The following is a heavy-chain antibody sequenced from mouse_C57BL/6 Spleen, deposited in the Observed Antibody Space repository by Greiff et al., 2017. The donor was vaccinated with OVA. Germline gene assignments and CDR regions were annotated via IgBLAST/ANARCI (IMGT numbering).Heavy chain of an antibody. CDR2: IYPGDGDT. J-gene: IGHJ2*01. V-gene: IGHV1-82*01. D-gene: IGHD2-3*01. Sequence: VQLQQSGPELVKPGASVKISCKASGYAFSSSWMNWVKQRPGKGLEWIGRIYPGDGDTNYNGKFKGKATLTADKSSSTAYMQLISLTSEDSAVYFCARDGFDYWGQGTTLTVSS. CDR3: ARDGFDY. CDR1: GYAFSSSW.